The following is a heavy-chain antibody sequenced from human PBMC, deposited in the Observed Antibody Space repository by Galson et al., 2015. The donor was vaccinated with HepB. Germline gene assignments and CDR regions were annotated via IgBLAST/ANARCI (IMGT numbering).Heavy chain of an antibody. J-gene: IGHJ4*02. CDR1: GFTFGRHA. CDR2: ILGSGGAT. Sequence: SLRLSCAASGFTFGRHAMSWVRHTPGKGLEWVASILGSGGATYYADSVKGRFTISRDNPNNMLYLQMNSLRAEDTAHYFCVKLSGWELRNYYFKNWGPGTPVTVFS. V-gene: IGHV3-23*01. D-gene: IGHD1-7*01. CDR3: VKLSGWELRNYYFKN.